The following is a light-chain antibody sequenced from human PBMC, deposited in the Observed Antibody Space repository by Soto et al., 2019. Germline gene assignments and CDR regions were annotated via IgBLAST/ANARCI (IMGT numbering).Light chain of an antibody. CDR1: QTVSGSY. CDR3: HQYDSWT. CDR2: DAS. Sequence: NVLTQSPGTLSLSPGERATLSCRASQTVSGSYVAWYQQKPGQAPRLLIYDASNRATGIPARFSGGGSGTDFTLTISRLEPEDFAVYYCHQYDSWTFGQGTKVDIK. V-gene: IGKV3-20*01. J-gene: IGKJ1*01.